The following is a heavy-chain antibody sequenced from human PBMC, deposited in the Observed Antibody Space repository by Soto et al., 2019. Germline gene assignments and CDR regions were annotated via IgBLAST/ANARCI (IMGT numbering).Heavy chain of an antibody. Sequence: SETLSLTCTVSGGSISSGGYYWSWIRQHPGKGLEWIGYIYYSGSTYYNPSLKSRVTISVDTSKNQFSLKLSSVTAADTAVYYCARGLAARPPFYYYGMGVWGQGTTVTVSS. CDR2: IYYSGST. CDR3: ARGLAARPPFYYYGMGV. V-gene: IGHV4-31*03. D-gene: IGHD6-6*01. CDR1: GGSISSGGYY. J-gene: IGHJ6*02.